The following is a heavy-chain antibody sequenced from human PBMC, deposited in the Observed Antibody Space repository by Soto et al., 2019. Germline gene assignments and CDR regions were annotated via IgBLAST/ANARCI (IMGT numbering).Heavy chain of an antibody. CDR3: ASDSHCDGGSCPMGGFDM. CDR2: IYPGNSNT. CDR1: VCVFSIHW. J-gene: IGHJ3*02. Sequence: GQSLKISCNGSVCVFSIHWVAWRRQMPGKGLEWVAIIYPGNSNTMYSPSFQGQVTISADTALSTTYLQWDTLKPSDTAIYFCASDSHCDGGSCPMGGFDMWGQGTMVTVSS. D-gene: IGHD2-15*01. V-gene: IGHV5-51*01.